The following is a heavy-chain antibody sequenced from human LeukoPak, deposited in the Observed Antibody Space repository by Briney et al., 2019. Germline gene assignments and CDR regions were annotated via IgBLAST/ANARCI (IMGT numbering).Heavy chain of an antibody. CDR1: GGSISSSSYY. Sequence: PSETLSLTCTVSGGSISSSSYYWGWIRQPPGKGLEWIGSIYYSGSTYYNPSLKSRVTISVDTSKNQFSLKLSSVTAADTAVYYCASTEDSSGYYPYWYFDLWGRGTLVTVSS. V-gene: IGHV4-39*01. CDR2: IYYSGST. CDR3: ASTEDSSGYYPYWYFDL. J-gene: IGHJ2*01. D-gene: IGHD3-22*01.